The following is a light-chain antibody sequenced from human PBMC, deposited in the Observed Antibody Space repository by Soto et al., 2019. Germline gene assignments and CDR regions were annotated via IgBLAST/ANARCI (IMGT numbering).Light chain of an antibody. CDR2: GAS. CDR3: QQSYSTPT. CDR1: QSIGTY. V-gene: IGKV1-39*01. J-gene: IGKJ1*01. Sequence: DIQVTQSPSSLSASFGDRVTITCRASQSIGTYLNWYHQKPGKAPQLLIYGASTLQSGVPSRFSGSGSGTHFTLTINSLKPEDFGTYSCQQSYSTPTFGQGTKVDIK.